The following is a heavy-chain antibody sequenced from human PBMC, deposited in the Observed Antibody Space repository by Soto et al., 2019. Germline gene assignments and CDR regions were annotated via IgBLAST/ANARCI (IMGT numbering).Heavy chain of an antibody. J-gene: IGHJ6*02. Sequence: QVQLVQSGAEVKKPGASVKVSCQASGYTFTNYYMHWVRHALGQGLAGVGIINPTSGSTTYAQKLQGRVTRTRDTSKSTGYMEPSSPRSEDTAVYYCARVCSINCRCDQVPYGIDVWGQGTTVTVSS. CDR2: INPTSGST. D-gene: IGHD1-20*01. CDR1: GYTFTNYY. V-gene: IGHV1-46*01. CDR3: ARVCSINCRCDQVPYGIDV.